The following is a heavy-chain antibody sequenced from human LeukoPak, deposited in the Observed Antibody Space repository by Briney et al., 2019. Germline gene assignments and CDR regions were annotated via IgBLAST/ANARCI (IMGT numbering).Heavy chain of an antibody. V-gene: IGHV3-74*01. J-gene: IGHJ4*02. Sequence: PGGSLRLSCAASGFTFSNYWMHWVRHAPGKGLVWVSRFNSGGSRTTYADSVKGRFTISRDNAKNTLYLQMNSLRAEDTAVYYCAAQKRASYRPYYFDYWGQGTLVTVSA. CDR3: AAQKRASYRPYYFDY. D-gene: IGHD3-16*02. CDR1: GFTFSNYW. CDR2: FNSGGSRT.